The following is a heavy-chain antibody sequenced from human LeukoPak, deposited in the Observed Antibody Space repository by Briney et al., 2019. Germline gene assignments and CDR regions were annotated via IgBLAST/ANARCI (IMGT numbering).Heavy chain of an antibody. J-gene: IGHJ4*02. CDR2: ILYDGSNK. CDR3: ARDLGYSYGHCFDY. CDR1: TFPFGNYA. V-gene: IGHV3-30*04. D-gene: IGHD5-18*01. Sequence: GGSLRLSCVASTFPFGNYAMYWFRQAPGKGLEWVALILYDGSNKYYADSVKGRFTISRDNSKNTLYLQMISLRPEDTAIYYCARDLGYSYGHCFDYWGQGTLVTVSS.